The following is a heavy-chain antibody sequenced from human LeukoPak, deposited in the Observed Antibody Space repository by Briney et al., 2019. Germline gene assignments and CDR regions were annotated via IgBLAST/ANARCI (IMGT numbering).Heavy chain of an antibody. D-gene: IGHD4-17*01. Sequence: GASVKVSCKASGYTFTSYGISWVRQAPGQGLEWMGWISAYNGNTNYAQKLQGRVTMTTDTSTSTAYKELRSLRSDDTAVYYCARGGYDYGLAGWFDPWGQRTLVTVSS. V-gene: IGHV1-18*04. CDR3: ARGGYDYGLAGWFDP. CDR2: ISAYNGNT. J-gene: IGHJ5*02. CDR1: GYTFTSYG.